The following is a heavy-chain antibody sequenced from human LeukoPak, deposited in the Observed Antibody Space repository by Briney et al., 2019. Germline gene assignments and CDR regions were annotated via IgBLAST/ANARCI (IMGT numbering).Heavy chain of an antibody. V-gene: IGHV3-23*01. CDR1: GFTFSSYA. D-gene: IGHD6-19*01. Sequence: GGSLRLSCAASGFTFSSYAMSWVRQAPGKGLEWVSAISGSGGSTYYADSVKGRFTISRDNSKSTLYLQMNSLRAEDTAVYYCAKDLGSGWYYYYGMDVWGQGTTVTVSS. CDR3: AKDLGSGWYYYYGMDV. J-gene: IGHJ6*02. CDR2: ISGSGGST.